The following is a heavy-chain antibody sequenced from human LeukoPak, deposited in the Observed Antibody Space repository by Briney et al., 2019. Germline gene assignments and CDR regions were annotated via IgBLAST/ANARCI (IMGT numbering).Heavy chain of an antibody. D-gene: IGHD1-26*01. J-gene: IGHJ3*02. CDR1: GFTFSSYA. V-gene: IGHV3-23*01. Sequence: PGGSLRLSCAASGFTFSSYAMSWVRQAPGKGLEWVSAISGSGGSTYYADSVKGRFTISRDNSKNTLYLQMNSLRAEDTAVYYCAKDLLAPEWELRHDAFDIWGQGTMVTVSS. CDR2: ISGSGGST. CDR3: AKDLLAPEWELRHDAFDI.